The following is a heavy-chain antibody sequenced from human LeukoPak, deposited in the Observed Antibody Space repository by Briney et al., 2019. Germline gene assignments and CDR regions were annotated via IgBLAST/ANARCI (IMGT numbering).Heavy chain of an antibody. Sequence: GGSLRLSCAASGFTFSSYSMNWVRQAPGKGLEWVSYISSSSSTIYYADSVKGRFTISRDNAKNSLYLQMNSLRAEDTAVYYCASQSYYDFWSGYPKVLDYWGQGTLVTVSS. D-gene: IGHD3-3*01. CDR2: ISSSSSTI. CDR1: GFTFSSYS. V-gene: IGHV3-48*01. CDR3: ASQSYYDFWSGYPKVLDY. J-gene: IGHJ4*02.